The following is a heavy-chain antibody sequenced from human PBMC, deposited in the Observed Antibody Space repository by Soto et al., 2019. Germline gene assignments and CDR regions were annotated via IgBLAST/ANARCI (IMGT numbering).Heavy chain of an antibody. V-gene: IGHV3-11*01. Sequence: GGSLRLSCAASGFTFSDYYMSLIRQSPGKGLEWVSYISISGSTIYYADSVKGRFTISRDNAKNSLYLQMKSLRAEDTAVYYCARCDYGGNNGAFDIWGQGTIVTVSS. CDR2: ISISGSTI. J-gene: IGHJ3*02. CDR1: GFTFSDYY. CDR3: ARCDYGGNNGAFDI. D-gene: IGHD4-17*01.